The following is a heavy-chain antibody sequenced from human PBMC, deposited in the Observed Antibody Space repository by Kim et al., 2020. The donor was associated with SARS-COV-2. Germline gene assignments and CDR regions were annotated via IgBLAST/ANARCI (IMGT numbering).Heavy chain of an antibody. D-gene: IGHD1-26*01. V-gene: IGHV3-74*01. CDR3: VRGTSGAPGHDY. Sequence: GGSLRLSCAASEFTFSSYWMHWVRQAPGKGLVWVSHINADGSETKYADSVKGRFTISRDNAKNTLYLQMNSLRVEDTAVYYCVRGTSGAPGHDYWGQGTLVTVSS. J-gene: IGHJ4*02. CDR1: EFTFSSYW. CDR2: INADGSET.